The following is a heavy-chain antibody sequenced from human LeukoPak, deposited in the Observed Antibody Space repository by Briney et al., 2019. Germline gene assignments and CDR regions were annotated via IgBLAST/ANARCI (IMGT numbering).Heavy chain of an antibody. J-gene: IGHJ4*02. CDR1: GFTFSSYW. V-gene: IGHV3-7*03. D-gene: IGHD3-10*01. CDR2: IKQDGSEK. CDR3: GRGRHYYCSGGESDY. Sequence: GGSLRLSCAASGFTFSSYWMSWVRQAPGKGLEWVANIKQDGSEKYYVDSVKGRFTISRDNAKNSLYLQMNSLRAEDTAVYYWGRGRHYYCSGGESDYWGQGTLVTVSS.